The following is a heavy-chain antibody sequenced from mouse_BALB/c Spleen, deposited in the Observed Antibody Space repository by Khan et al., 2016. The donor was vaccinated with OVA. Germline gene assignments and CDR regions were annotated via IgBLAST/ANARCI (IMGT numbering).Heavy chain of an antibody. CDR3: ARGGYSAFAY. CDR1: GYTFTDYI. D-gene: IGHD2-14*01. V-gene: IGHV1-77*01. CDR2: IFPGSDTP. Sequence: QVRLQQSGPELVKPGASLKVSCKASGYTFTDYIIGWVKQSTRQGLEWIGDIFPGSDTPYYNEKFKDKATLTVDKSANTAYMQISSLTSEDAAVYFCARGGYSAFAYWGLGTLVTVSA. J-gene: IGHJ3*01.